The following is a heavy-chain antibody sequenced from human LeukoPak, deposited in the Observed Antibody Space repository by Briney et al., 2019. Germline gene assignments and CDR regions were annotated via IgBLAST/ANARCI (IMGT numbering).Heavy chain of an antibody. CDR1: GGTFSSYA. CDR3: ARYSGYNSFDY. V-gene: IGHV1-69*04. CDR2: IIPIFGIA. J-gene: IGHJ4*02. Sequence: SVKVSCKASGGTFSSYAISWVRQAPGQGLEWMGRIIPIFGIANYAQKFQGRVTITADKSTSTACMELSSLRSEDTAVYYCARYSGYNSFDYWGQGTLVTVSS. D-gene: IGHD5-12*01.